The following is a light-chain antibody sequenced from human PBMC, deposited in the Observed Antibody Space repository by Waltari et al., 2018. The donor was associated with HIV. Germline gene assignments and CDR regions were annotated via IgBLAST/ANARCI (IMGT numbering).Light chain of an antibody. CDR1: STDVPTYNY. J-gene: IGLJ2*01. CDR2: EVN. Sequence: QSALTQPPSASGSPGQSVTISCTGTSTDVPTYNYVSWYQQHPGEAPKILIYEVNNRPSGVPDRFCGSKSGNTASLTVSGLQADDEADYYCTSYEGKNNLVFGGGTKLTVL. V-gene: IGLV2-8*01. CDR3: TSYEGKNNLV.